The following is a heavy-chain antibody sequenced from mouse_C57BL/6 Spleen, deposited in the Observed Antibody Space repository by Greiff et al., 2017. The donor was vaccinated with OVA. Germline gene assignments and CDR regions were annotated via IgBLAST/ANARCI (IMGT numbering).Heavy chain of an antibody. Sequence: QVQLQQPGAELVKPGASVKLSCKASGYTFTSYWMQWVKQRPGQGLEWIGEIDPSDRYTNYTQQFKGTATLTVDTSSSTAYMQLSSLTSEDTAVYYCASKWRGAWFAYWGQGTLVTVSA. V-gene: IGHV1-50*01. CDR2: IDPSDRYT. CDR1: GYTFTSYW. D-gene: IGHD1-3*01. J-gene: IGHJ3*01. CDR3: ASKWRGAWFAY.